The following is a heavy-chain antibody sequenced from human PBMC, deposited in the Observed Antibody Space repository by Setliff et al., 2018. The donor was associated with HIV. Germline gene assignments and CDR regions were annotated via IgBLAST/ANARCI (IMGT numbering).Heavy chain of an antibody. V-gene: IGHV4-39*01. J-gene: IGHJ2*01. CDR3: ARHTLTDWYFDL. D-gene: IGHD7-27*01. Sequence: SETLSLTCSVSGGSISNNDYYWGWIRQSPGKGLEWIGTILNSGSSYYNPSLESRVTISVDTSQNQFSLRLRSVTAADTAVYYCARHTLTDWYFDLWARGTLVTVSS. CDR1: GGSISNNDYY. CDR2: ILNSGSS.